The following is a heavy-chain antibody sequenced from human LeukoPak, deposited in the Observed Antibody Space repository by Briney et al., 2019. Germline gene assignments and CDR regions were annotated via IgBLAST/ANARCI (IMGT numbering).Heavy chain of an antibody. V-gene: IGHV4-4*02. CDR2: IYHSGST. Sequence: SGTLSFTCAVSGGSTTSDDRWSWVRQPPGKGLEWIGEIYHSGSTNYNPSLKSRVTISVDKSKNQFSLKLSSVTAADTAVYYCARDDVVGYYFDYWGQGTLVTVSS. J-gene: IGHJ4*02. D-gene: IGHD1-26*01. CDR1: GGSTTSDDR. CDR3: ARDDVVGYYFDY.